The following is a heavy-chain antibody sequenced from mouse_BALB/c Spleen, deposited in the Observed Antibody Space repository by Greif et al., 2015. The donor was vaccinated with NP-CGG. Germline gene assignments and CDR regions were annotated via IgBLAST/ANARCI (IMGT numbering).Heavy chain of an antibody. D-gene: IGHD2-1*01. Sequence: EVHLVESGGDLVKPGGSLKLSCAASGFTFSSYGMSWVRQTPDKRLEWVATISSGGSYTYYPDSVKGRFTISRDNAKNTRYLQMSRLKSEDTAMYYCARKAYGNFPFAYWGQGTLVTVSA. V-gene: IGHV5-6*01. CDR1: GFTFSSYG. J-gene: IGHJ3*01. CDR3: ARKAYGNFPFAY. CDR2: ISSGGSYT.